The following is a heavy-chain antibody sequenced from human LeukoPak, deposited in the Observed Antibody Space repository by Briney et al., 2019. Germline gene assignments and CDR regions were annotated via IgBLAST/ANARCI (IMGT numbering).Heavy chain of an antibody. CDR1: GFTFSNAW. CDR2: IKSKTDGGTT. D-gene: IGHD6-19*01. V-gene: IGHV3-15*01. J-gene: IGHJ4*02. CDR3: TTDRTYSSGATDY. Sequence: GGSLRLSCAASGFTFSNAWMSWVRQAPGKGLEWVGRIKSKTDGGTTDYAAPMKGRFTISRDDSKNTLYLQMNSLKTEDTAVYYCTTDRTYSSGATDYWGQGTLVTVSS.